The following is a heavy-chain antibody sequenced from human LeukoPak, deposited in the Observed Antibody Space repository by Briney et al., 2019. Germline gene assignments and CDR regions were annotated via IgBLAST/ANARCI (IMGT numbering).Heavy chain of an antibody. Sequence: GGSLRLSCAASGFTFSSYWMHWVRQAPGKGLVWVSRINSDGSSTSYADSVKGRFTISRDNAKNSLYLQMNSLRAEDTAVYYCARRSRSPRGKDAFDIWGQGTMVTVSS. V-gene: IGHV3-74*01. CDR2: INSDGSST. CDR1: GFTFSSYW. J-gene: IGHJ3*02. D-gene: IGHD6-19*01. CDR3: ARRSRSPRGKDAFDI.